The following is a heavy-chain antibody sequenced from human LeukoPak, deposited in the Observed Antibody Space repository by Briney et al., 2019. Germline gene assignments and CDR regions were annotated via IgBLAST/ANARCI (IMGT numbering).Heavy chain of an antibody. D-gene: IGHD2-2*01. Sequence: SETLSLTCSVSGGSISSGGSYWRWIRQHQGKGLEWIVYIFYRGNSYYNPSLKSRVTISIDTSKSQFSLRLSSVTAADTAVYYCARASGCPSSSCYSGYFDCWGQGTLVTVSS. CDR3: ARASGCPSSSCYSGYFDC. CDR1: GGSISSGGSY. CDR2: IFYRGNS. J-gene: IGHJ4*02. V-gene: IGHV4-31*03.